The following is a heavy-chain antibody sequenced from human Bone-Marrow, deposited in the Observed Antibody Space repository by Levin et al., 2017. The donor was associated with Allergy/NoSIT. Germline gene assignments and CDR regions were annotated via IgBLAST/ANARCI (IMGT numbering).Heavy chain of an antibody. CDR3: ARDEEYSYGLYYFDY. J-gene: IGHJ4*02. CDR2: ISSSGSTI. Sequence: GESLKISCAASGFTFSSYEMNWVRQAPGKGLEWVSYISSSGSTIYYADSVKGRFTISRDNAKNSLYLQMNSLRAEDTAVYYCARDEEYSYGLYYFDYWGQGTLVTVSS. V-gene: IGHV3-48*03. CDR1: GFTFSSYE. D-gene: IGHD5-18*01.